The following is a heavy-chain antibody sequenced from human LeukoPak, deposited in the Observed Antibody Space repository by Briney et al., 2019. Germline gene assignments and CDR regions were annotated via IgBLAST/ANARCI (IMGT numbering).Heavy chain of an antibody. CDR3: ARGDYDYVWGSYLIDY. J-gene: IGHJ4*02. CDR2: INWNGGST. CDR1: GFTFDDYG. D-gene: IGHD3-16*01. Sequence: GGSLRLSCAASGFTFDDYGMSWVRQAPGKGLEWVSGINWNGGSTGYADSVKGRFTISRENAKKSLYLQMNSLRAEDTALYYCARGDYDYVWGSYLIDYWGQGTLVTVSS. V-gene: IGHV3-20*04.